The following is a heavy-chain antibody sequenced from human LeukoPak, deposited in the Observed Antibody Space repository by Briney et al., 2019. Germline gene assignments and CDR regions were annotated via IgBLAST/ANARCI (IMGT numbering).Heavy chain of an antibody. CDR3: AREEEGIAAAGTLFDY. D-gene: IGHD6-13*01. J-gene: IGHJ4*02. Sequence: PGGSLRLSCAASGFTVSNNYMNWVRQAPGKGLEWVSSISSSSSYIYYADSVKGRFTISRDNAKNSLYLQMNSLRAEDTAVYYCAREEEGIAAAGTLFDYWGQGTLVTVSS. CDR2: ISSSSSYI. V-gene: IGHV3-21*01. CDR1: GFTVSNNY.